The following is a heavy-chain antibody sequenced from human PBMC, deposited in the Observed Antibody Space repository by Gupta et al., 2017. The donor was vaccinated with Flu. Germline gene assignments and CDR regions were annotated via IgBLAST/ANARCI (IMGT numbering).Heavy chain of an antibody. CDR3: ARVAGTQGYYYGMDV. D-gene: IGHD6-19*01. Sequence: EVQLVESGGGLVQPGGSLRLSCAASGFTFSSYWMHWVRQAPGKGLVWVSRINSDGSSTSYADSVKGRFTISRDNAKKTLYLQMNSLRGEDTALYYCARVAGTQGYYYGMDVWGQGTTVTVSS. V-gene: IGHV3-74*01. CDR2: INSDGSST. CDR1: GFTFSSYW. J-gene: IGHJ6*02.